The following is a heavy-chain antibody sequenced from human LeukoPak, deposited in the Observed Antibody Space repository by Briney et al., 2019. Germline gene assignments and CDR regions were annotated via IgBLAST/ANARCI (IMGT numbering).Heavy chain of an antibody. V-gene: IGHV3-13*01. D-gene: IGHD6-13*01. CDR1: GFTFSSYD. CDR3: ARGAATGYYFDY. CDR2: IGTAGDT. Sequence: PGGSLRLSCAASGFTFSSYDMHWVRQATGKGLEWVSAIGTAGDTYYPGSVKGRFTISRENAKNSLYLQMNSLRAGDTAVYYCARGAATGYYFDYWGQGTLVTVSS. J-gene: IGHJ4*02.